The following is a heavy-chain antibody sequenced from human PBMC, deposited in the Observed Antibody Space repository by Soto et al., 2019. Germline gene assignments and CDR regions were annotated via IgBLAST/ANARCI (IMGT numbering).Heavy chain of an antibody. V-gene: IGHV4-59*02. CDR2: IHYGGTT. Sequence: SETLSLTCTVSGGSVSGYYWSWVRQPPGKGLEWLGYIHYGGTTMYNPSVKSRVTISVDTPRNQFSLRLYSLTAADTAVYYCTRQAVIPKFQYGLDLWGQGITVT. D-gene: IGHD2-2*01. CDR3: TRQAVIPKFQYGLDL. J-gene: IGHJ6*02. CDR1: GGSVSGYY.